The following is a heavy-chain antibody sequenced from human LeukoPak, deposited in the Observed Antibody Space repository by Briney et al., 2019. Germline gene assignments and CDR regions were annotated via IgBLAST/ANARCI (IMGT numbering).Heavy chain of an antibody. J-gene: IGHJ4*02. Sequence: GGSLRLSCAASGFTFSTYWMHWVRQAPGKGLVWVSRINSDGSSTSYADPVKGRFTISRDNAKNTLYLQMDSLRAEDTAVYYCARESYYDILTGQENYWGQGTLVTVSS. D-gene: IGHD3-9*01. CDR3: ARESYYDILTGQENY. V-gene: IGHV3-74*01. CDR2: INSDGSST. CDR1: GFTFSTYW.